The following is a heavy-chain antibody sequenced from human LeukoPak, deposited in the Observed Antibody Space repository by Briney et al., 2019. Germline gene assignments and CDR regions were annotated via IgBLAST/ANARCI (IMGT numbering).Heavy chain of an antibody. J-gene: IGHJ4*02. D-gene: IGHD3-10*01. CDR3: ARRYGSGSLDY. CDR2: INPNSGGT. CDR1: GYTFTGYY. V-gene: IGHV1-2*02. Sequence: ASVKVSCKASGYTFTGYYMHWVRQAPGQGLEWMGLINPNSGGTNYAQKFQGRVTMTRDTSISTAYMELSRPRSDDTAVYYCARRYGSGSLDYWGQGTLVTVSS.